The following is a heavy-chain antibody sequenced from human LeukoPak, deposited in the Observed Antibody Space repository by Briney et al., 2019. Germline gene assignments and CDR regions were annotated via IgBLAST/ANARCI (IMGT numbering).Heavy chain of an antibody. CDR2: IKQDGSEK. V-gene: IGHV3-7*05. CDR3: ARGGTYYYHYFGY. Sequence: GGSLRLSCVASGFTFRSYWMNWVRQAPGKGLEWVANIKQDGSEKYYVDSVKGRFTISRDSAKSSLYLQMNSLRAEDTAVYYCARGGTYYYHYFGYWGQGTLVTVSS. J-gene: IGHJ4*02. CDR1: GFTFRSYW. D-gene: IGHD1-26*01.